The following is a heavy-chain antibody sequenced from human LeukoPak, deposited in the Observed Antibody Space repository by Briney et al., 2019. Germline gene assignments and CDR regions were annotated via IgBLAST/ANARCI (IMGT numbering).Heavy chain of an antibody. CDR2: IYYSGST. V-gene: IGHV4-31*03. D-gene: IGHD3-3*01. J-gene: IGHJ3*02. CDR1: GGSISSGGYY. CDR3: ARLLTYYDFWSGYYTLGAFDI. Sequence: TSQTLSLTCTVSGGSISSGGYYWSWIRQRPGKGLEWIGYIYYSGSTYYNPSLKSRVTISVDTSKNQFSLKLSSVTAADTAVYYCARLLTYYDFWSGYYTLGAFDIWGQGTMVTVSS.